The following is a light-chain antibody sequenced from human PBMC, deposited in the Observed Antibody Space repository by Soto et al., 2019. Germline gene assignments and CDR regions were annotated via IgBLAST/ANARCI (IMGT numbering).Light chain of an antibody. CDR3: QQYYSTPPWT. CDR1: QSVLYSSNNKNY. CDR2: WAS. Sequence: DIVMTQSPDSLAVSLGERATINCKSSQSVLYSSNNKNYLAWYQQKPGQPPKLLIYWASTRESGVPDRFSGSGLGTDFNIKISSLQAEDVEVYYGQQYYSTPPWTFGQGTKVEIK. V-gene: IGKV4-1*01. J-gene: IGKJ1*01.